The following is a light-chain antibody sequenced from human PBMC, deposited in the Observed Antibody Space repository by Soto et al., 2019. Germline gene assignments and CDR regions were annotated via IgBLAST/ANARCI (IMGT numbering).Light chain of an antibody. CDR3: SSCTTRKTRL. CDR2: EVT. CDR1: SSDVGAYHY. Sequence: QSALTQPASVSGSPGQSITISCTGTSSDVGAYHYVSWYQQYPGKVPKLLIYEVTNRPSGVSNRFSGSKSGNTASLTISGLLAEDEADYYCSSCTTRKTRLFGGGTKLTVL. J-gene: IGLJ2*01. V-gene: IGLV2-14*01.